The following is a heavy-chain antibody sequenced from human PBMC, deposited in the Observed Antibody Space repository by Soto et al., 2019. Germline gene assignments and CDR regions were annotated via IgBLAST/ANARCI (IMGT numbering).Heavy chain of an antibody. CDR1: GFTFSSYA. CDR2: ISYDGSNK. CDR3: AREYGDYYDAFDI. J-gene: IGHJ3*02. Sequence: GGSLRLSCAASGFTFSSYAMHWVRQAPGKGLEWVAVISYDGSNKYYADSVKGRFTISRDNSKNTLYLQMNSLGAEDTAVYYCAREYGDYYDAFDIWGQGTMVTVSS. D-gene: IGHD4-17*01. V-gene: IGHV3-30-3*01.